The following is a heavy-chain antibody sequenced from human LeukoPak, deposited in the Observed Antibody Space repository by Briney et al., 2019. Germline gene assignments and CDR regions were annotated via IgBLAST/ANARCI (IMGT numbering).Heavy chain of an antibody. D-gene: IGHD3-10*01. Sequence: GESLKISCKGSGYSFTSYWIGWVRQMPGKGLEWMGIIYPGDSDTRYSPSFQGQVTISADKSISTAYLQWSSLKASDTAMYHCARPMVRGVIDYYGMDVWGQGTTVTVSS. CDR1: GYSFTSYW. CDR3: ARPMVRGVIDYYGMDV. V-gene: IGHV5-51*01. CDR2: IYPGDSDT. J-gene: IGHJ6*02.